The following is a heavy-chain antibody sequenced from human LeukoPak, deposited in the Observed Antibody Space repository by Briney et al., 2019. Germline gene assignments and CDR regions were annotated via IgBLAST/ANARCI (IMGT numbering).Heavy chain of an antibody. D-gene: IGHD2-2*02. CDR2: ISAYNGNT. CDR1: GYTFTSYG. V-gene: IGHV1-18*01. CDR3: ARDSVVVPAAIYGMDV. Sequence: GASVKVSCKASGYTFTSYGISWVRQAPGQGLEWMGWISAYNGNTNYAQKLPGRVTMTTDTSTSTAYMELRSLRSDDTAVYYCARDSVVVPAAIYGMDVWGQGTTVTVSS. J-gene: IGHJ6*02.